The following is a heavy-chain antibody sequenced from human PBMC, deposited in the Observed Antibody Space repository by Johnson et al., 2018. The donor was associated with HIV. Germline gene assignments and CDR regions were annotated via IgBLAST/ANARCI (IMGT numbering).Heavy chain of an antibody. Sequence: VQLVESGGGLVLPGGSLKLACAASGFTFSGSAMHWVRQASGRGLEWVGLIRSNGNTYATVYAASVKGRFTISRDDSQNTAYRQMNSLKTEDTAVYYCARLNDYLWGQRGAFAIWGHGTMVTVSS. J-gene: IGHJ3*02. CDR3: ARLNDYLWGQRGAFAI. D-gene: IGHD3-16*01. CDR1: GFTFSGSA. V-gene: IGHV3-73*02. CDR2: IRSNGNTYAT.